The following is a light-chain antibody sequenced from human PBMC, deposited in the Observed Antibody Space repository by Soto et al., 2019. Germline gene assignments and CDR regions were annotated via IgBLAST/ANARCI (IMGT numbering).Light chain of an antibody. CDR3: CSYAGSSTLV. J-gene: IGLJ2*01. Sequence: QSAVTQPASVSGSPGRSITMSCTGTSSDVGSYNLVSWYQQHPGKAPKLIIYEVTKRPSGVSNRFSGSKSGNTASLTISGLQAEDEADYYCCSYAGSSTLVFGGGTKVTVL. V-gene: IGLV2-23*02. CDR1: SSDVGSYNL. CDR2: EVT.